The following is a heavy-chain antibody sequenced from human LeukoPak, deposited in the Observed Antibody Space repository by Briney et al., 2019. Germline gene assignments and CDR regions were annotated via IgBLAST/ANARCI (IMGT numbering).Heavy chain of an antibody. CDR2: IYPGDSDI. V-gene: IGHV5-51*01. D-gene: IGHD6-19*01. CDR1: GYSFTSYW. J-gene: IGHJ6*03. CDR3: ARRGFFASAGYYYYYMDV. Sequence: GESLQISCKGSGYSFTSYWITWVRQMPGKGLEWMGIIYPGDSDITYSPSFQGQVTISADKSISTAYLQWSSLKASDTAMYYCARRGFFASAGYYYYYMDVWGKGTTVTVSS.